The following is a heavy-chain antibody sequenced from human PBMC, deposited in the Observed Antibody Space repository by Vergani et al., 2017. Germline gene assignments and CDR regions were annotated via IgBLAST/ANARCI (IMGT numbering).Heavy chain of an antibody. CDR1: GGSISSSSYY. CDR3: ARDLGDWYFDL. CDR2: ISSSSSTI. D-gene: IGHD1-26*01. J-gene: IGHJ2*01. V-gene: IGHV3-11*01. Sequence: QLQLQESGPGLVKPSETLSLTCTVSGGSISSSSYYWGWIRQPPGKGLEWVSYISSSSSTIYYADSVKGRFTISRDNAKNLLYLQMNSLRAEDTAVYYCARDLGDWYFDLWGRGTLVTVSS.